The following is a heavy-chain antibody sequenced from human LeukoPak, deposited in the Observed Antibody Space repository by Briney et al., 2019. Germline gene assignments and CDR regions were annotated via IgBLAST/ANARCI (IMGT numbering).Heavy chain of an antibody. J-gene: IGHJ4*02. CDR2: ISSSGSTI. D-gene: IGHD1-7*01. Sequence: GGSLRLSCAASGFTFSSYEMNWVRQAPGKGLEWVSYISSSGSTIYYADSGKGRFTISRDNAKNSLYLQMNSLRAEDTAVYYCARGDWNYYCEYWGPGTLVTAAS. V-gene: IGHV3-48*03. CDR1: GFTFSSYE. CDR3: ARGDWNYYCEY.